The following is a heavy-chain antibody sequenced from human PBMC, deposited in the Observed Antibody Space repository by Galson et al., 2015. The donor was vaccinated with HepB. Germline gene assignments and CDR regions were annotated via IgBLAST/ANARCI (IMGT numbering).Heavy chain of an antibody. CDR2: IWYDGSNK. D-gene: IGHD4-17*01. CDR3: ARDRVLRSLGYWYFDL. CDR1: GFTFSSYG. J-gene: IGHJ2*01. V-gene: IGHV3-33*08. Sequence: LRLSCAASGFTFSSYGMHWVRQAPGKGLEWVAVIWYDGSNKYYADSVKGRLTISRDNFKKMVYLQMNSLRAEDTAVYYCARDRVLRSLGYWYFDLWGRGTLVTVSS.